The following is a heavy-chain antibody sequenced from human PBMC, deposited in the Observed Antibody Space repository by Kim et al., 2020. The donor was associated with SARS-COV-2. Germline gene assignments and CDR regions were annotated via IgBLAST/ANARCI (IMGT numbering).Heavy chain of an antibody. J-gene: IGHJ3*02. Sequence: ASVKVSCKASGYSITDYNTHWVRQAPGQGLEWVGRINPNSEGTKYAQKFQGRVTMTRDTSINTAYMELSRLIIDDTAVYYCARDFNWVPFDIWGQGTMVT. V-gene: IGHV1-2*06. CDR2: INPNSEGT. D-gene: IGHD1-1*01. CDR1: GYSITDYN. CDR3: ARDFNWVPFDI.